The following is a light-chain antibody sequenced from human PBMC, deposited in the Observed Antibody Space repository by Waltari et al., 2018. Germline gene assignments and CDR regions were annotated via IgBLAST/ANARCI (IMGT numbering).Light chain of an antibody. Sequence: EIVMTQSPATLSVSPGERATLSCRASQSVSSSLAWFQQKPGQAPRLLIYGASTRATGIPARVSGSGSGTEFSLTISSLQSEDFAVYYCQQYNNWLITFGQGTRLEIK. CDR2: GAS. CDR1: QSVSSS. J-gene: IGKJ5*01. CDR3: QQYNNWLIT. V-gene: IGKV3-15*01.